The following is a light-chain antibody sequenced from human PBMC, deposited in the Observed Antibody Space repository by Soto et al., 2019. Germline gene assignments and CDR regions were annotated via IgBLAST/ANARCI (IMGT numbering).Light chain of an antibody. V-gene: IGLV2-14*03. Sequence: QSALTQPASVSGSPGQSITISCTGTSSDIGAYNFFSCYQHHPGNPPKLLIYDVTNRPSGVSNRFSASKSGNTASLTISGVQTEDEAEYYCSSHTSRRSLVFVTGTKVTVL. J-gene: IGLJ1*01. CDR2: DVT. CDR3: SSHTSRRSLV. CDR1: SSDIGAYNF.